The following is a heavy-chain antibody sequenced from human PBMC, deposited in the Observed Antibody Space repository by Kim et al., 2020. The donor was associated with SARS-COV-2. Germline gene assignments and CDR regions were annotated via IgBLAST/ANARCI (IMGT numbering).Heavy chain of an antibody. D-gene: IGHD3-16*02. CDR3: ARAPTGYPNWFDP. CDR2: INLSGST. V-gene: IGHV4-34*01. Sequence: SETLSLTCAVYGGSFSGYYWSWIRQPPGKGLEWIGEINLSGSTNYNPSLKSRVTISVDTSKNQFSLKLSSVTAADTAVYYCARAPTGYPNWFDPWGQGTLVTVSS. CDR1: GGSFSGYY. J-gene: IGHJ5*02.